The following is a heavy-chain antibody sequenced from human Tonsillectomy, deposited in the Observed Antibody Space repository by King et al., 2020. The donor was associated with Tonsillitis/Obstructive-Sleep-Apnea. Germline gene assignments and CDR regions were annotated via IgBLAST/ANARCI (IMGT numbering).Heavy chain of an antibody. CDR2: IYWDDGK. CDR3: ARGSYDSDTFDI. CDR1: GFSLSTGGVG. D-gene: IGHD3-10*01. J-gene: IGHJ3*02. V-gene: IGHV2-5*02. Sequence: ITLQESGPTLVKPTQTLTLTCTFSGFSLSTGGVGVGWIRQPPGKALEWLALIYWDDGKHYSPSLKSRLTITKDTSKNQVVLTMTNMDPVDTATYYCARGSYDSDTFDIWGQGTVVTVSS.